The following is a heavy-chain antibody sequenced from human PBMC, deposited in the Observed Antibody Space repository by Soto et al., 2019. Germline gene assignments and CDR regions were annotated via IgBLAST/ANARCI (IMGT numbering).Heavy chain of an antibody. V-gene: IGHV4-39*01. J-gene: IGHJ4*02. CDR3: ARHRRDGRGRLFSDWLDY. D-gene: IGHD2-21*02. CDR1: GGSISSSSYY. Sequence: QLQLQESGPGLVKPSETLSLTCTVSGGSISSSSYYWGWIRQPPGKGLEWIGSIYYSGSTYYNPSLKSLVNISVDTSKNQFSLKLSSVTAADTAVYYCARHRRDGRGRLFSDWLDYWGQGTLVTVSS. CDR2: IYYSGST.